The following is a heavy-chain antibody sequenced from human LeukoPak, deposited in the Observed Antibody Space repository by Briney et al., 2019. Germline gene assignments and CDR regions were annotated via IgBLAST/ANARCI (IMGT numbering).Heavy chain of an antibody. CDR1: GFTFSNYW. CDR2: TDPDVSDT. J-gene: IGHJ4*02. V-gene: IGHV3-74*01. D-gene: IGHD6-19*01. Sequence: PGGSLRLSCAASGFTFSNYWMHWVRQAPGKGLVWVSQTDPDVSDTRYADSVKGRFTISRDNAKNTLYLQMNSLRAEDTAVYYCARDVAGTAGMVFDYWGQGTLVTVSS. CDR3: ARDVAGTAGMVFDY.